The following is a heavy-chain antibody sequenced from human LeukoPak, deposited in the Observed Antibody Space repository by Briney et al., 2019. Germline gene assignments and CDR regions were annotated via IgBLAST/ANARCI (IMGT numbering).Heavy chain of an antibody. Sequence: GRSLRLSCAASGSTFSNYGMHWVRQAPGKGLEWVAFISYDGSNKDCADSVKGRCTISRDTSANTLHLQMNSLRTEDTAVYYCAKGGTVYCSNTGCYPDYWGQGTLVTVSS. CDR2: ISYDGSNK. V-gene: IGHV3-30*18. CDR1: GSTFSNYG. J-gene: IGHJ4*02. D-gene: IGHD2-2*01. CDR3: AKGGTVYCSNTGCYPDY.